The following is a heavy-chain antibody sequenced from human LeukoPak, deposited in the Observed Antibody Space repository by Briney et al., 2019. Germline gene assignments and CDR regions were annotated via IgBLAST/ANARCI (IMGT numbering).Heavy chain of an antibody. J-gene: IGHJ6*03. Sequence: ASVKVSCKASGYTFTGYYMHWVRQAPGQGLEWMGRINPNSGGTNYAQKFQGRVTMTRDTSSSTAYMELSSVRSDDTGVYYCARDLVTLRGDVYWYMDVWGKGTTVSVFS. V-gene: IGHV1-2*05. CDR3: ARDLVTLRGDVYWYMDV. CDR2: INPNSGGT. CDR1: GYTFTGYY. D-gene: IGHD2-21*01.